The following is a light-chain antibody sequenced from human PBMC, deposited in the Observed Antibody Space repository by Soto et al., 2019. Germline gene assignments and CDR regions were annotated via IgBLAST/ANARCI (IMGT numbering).Light chain of an antibody. CDR2: GNS. J-gene: IGLJ2*01. Sequence: QAVVTQPPSVSGAPGQRVTISCTGTSSKIGAGYDVHWYQHLPGTAPKLLIYGNSNRPSGVPDRFSGSKSGTSASLAITGLQAEDEADYYCQSYDSRLSGSVVFGGGTKLTVL. CDR1: SSKIGAGYD. V-gene: IGLV1-40*01. CDR3: QSYDSRLSGSVV.